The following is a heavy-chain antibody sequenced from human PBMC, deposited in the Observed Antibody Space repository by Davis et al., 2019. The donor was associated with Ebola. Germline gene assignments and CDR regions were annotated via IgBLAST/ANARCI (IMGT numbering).Heavy chain of an antibody. CDR3: TTRLVNHFDY. D-gene: IGHD6-19*01. Sequence: GESLKISCEASGFTFSSYTMNWVRQAPGKGLEWVSTISDRSEHTHYADSVKGRFTISRDDSKNTVFLHMNTLRAEDTAIYYCTTRLVNHFDYWGQGTLVTVSS. CDR1: GFTFSSYT. V-gene: IGHV3-23*01. J-gene: IGHJ4*02. CDR2: ISDRSEHT.